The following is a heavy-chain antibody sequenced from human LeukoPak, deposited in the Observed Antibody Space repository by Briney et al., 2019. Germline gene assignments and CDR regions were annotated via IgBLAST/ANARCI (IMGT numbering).Heavy chain of an antibody. J-gene: IGHJ3*02. D-gene: IGHD3-22*01. CDR3: ARDVGEATRYYDSSGYLGDAFDI. Sequence: SETLSLTCTVSGGSISSSDYYWAWIRQPPGKGLDWLGSIHYGGSTYYKPPLKSRVTISVDTSKNQFSLKLSSVTAADTAIYYCARDVGEATRYYDSSGYLGDAFDIWGQGTMVTVSS. CDR1: GGSISSSDYY. V-gene: IGHV4-39*02. CDR2: IHYGGST.